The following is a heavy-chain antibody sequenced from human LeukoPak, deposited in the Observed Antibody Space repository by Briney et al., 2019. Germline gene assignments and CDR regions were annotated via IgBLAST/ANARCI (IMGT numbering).Heavy chain of an antibody. CDR3: AKDSSLMGYGDYDDYFDY. CDR2: IWYDGSNK. J-gene: IGHJ4*02. V-gene: IGHV3-33*06. Sequence: GGSLRLSCAASGFTFSSYGMHWVRQAPGKRLEWVAVIWYDGSNKYYADSVKGRFTISRDNSKNTLYLQMNSLRAEDTAVYYCAKDSSLMGYGDYDDYFDYWGQGTLVTVSS. CDR1: GFTFSSYG. D-gene: IGHD4-17*01.